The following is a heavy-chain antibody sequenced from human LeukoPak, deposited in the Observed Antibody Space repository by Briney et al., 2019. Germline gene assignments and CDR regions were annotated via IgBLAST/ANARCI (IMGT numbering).Heavy chain of an antibody. Sequence: GGSLRLSCVASGFTFSDAWMSWVRQAPGKGLEWVGRIKSNTDGGTTDYAAPVKGRFTISRDNSMSTLYLQLNSLRAEDTALYYCAIDPSDYSENNSLDFWGQGTLVTVSS. CDR2: IKSNTDGGTT. J-gene: IGHJ4*02. V-gene: IGHV3-15*01. CDR1: GFTFSDAW. D-gene: IGHD3-22*01. CDR3: AIDPSDYSENNSLDF.